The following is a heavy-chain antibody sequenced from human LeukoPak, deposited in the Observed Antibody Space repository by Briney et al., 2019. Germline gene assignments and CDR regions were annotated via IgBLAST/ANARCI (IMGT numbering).Heavy chain of an antibody. J-gene: IGHJ5*02. Sequence: PSETLSLTCAVYGGSFSGYYWSWIRQPPGKGLEWIGEINHSGSTNYNPSLKSRVTISVDTSKNQFSLKLSSVTAADTAVYYCARGRSSLFWFDPWGQGTRVTVSS. V-gene: IGHV4-34*01. CDR1: GGSFSGYY. CDR2: INHSGST. CDR3: ARGRSSLFWFDP.